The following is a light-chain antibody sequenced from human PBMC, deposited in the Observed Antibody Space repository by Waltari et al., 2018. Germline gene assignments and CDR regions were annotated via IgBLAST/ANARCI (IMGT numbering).Light chain of an antibody. CDR2: DAS. J-gene: IGKJ1*01. CDR1: QSGGKS. CDR3: QHYVNLPVT. Sequence: CRASQSGGKSLAWYQQRPGQAPRLLIYDASTRATGTPGRFSGSGFGTDFSLAISSLEPEDFAVYFCQHYVNLPVTFGQGTKVEI. V-gene: IGKV3-20*01.